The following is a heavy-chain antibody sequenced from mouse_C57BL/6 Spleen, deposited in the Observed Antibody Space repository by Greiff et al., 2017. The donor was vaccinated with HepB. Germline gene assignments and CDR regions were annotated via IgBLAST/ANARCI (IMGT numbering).Heavy chain of an antibody. Sequence: QVQLKESGAELVKPGASVKISCKASGYAFSSYWMNWVKQRPGKGLEWIGQIYPGDGDTNYNGKFKGKATLTADKSSSTADMQLSSLTSEDSAVYFCALDSSGSGFAYWGQGTLVTVSA. CDR2: IYPGDGDT. V-gene: IGHV1-80*01. J-gene: IGHJ3*01. CDR1: GYAFSSYW. CDR3: ALDSSGSGFAY. D-gene: IGHD3-2*02.